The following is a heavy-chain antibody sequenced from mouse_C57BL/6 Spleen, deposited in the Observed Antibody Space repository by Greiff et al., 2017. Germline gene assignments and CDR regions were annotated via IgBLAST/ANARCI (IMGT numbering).Heavy chain of an antibody. CDR1: GFTFSSYA. Sequence: EVQGVESGEGLVKPGGSLKLSCAASGFTFSSYAMSWVRQTPEKRLEWVAYISSCGDYIYYADTVKGRFTISRDNARNTLYLQMSSLKSEDTAMYYCTRGGIFCYGSSSLYAMDYWGQGTSVTVSS. V-gene: IGHV5-9-1*02. CDR2: ISSCGDYI. J-gene: IGHJ4*01. D-gene: IGHD1-1*01. CDR3: TRGGIFCYGSSSLYAMDY.